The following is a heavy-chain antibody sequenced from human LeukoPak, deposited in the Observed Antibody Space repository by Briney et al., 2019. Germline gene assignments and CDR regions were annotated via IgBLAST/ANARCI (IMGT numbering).Heavy chain of an antibody. Sequence: PGGSLRLSCAASGFTFSSYAMHWVRQAPGKGLEWVAVISYDGSNKYYADSVKGRFTISRDNSKNSLYLQMNSLRAEDTALYYCAKDGDWDYYYYMDVWGKGTTVTVSS. D-gene: IGHD2-21*02. V-gene: IGHV3-30*04. CDR3: AKDGDWDYYYYMDV. CDR1: GFTFSSYA. J-gene: IGHJ6*03. CDR2: ISYDGSNK.